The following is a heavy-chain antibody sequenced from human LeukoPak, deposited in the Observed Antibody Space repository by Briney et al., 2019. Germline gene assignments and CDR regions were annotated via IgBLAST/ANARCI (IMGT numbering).Heavy chain of an antibody. CDR2: ISGSGGST. D-gene: IGHD3-22*01. CDR3: AKSSYYDSSGYYREYYFDY. Sequence: GGSLRLSCAASRFTFSNYGMSWVRQAPGKGPEWVSAISGSGGSTYYADSVKGRFTISRDNSKNTLYLQMNSLRAEDTAVYYCAKSSYYDSSGYYREYYFDYWGQGTLVTVSS. J-gene: IGHJ4*02. CDR1: RFTFSNYG. V-gene: IGHV3-23*01.